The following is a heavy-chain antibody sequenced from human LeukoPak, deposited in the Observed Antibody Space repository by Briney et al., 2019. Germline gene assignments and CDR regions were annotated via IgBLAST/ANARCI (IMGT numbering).Heavy chain of an antibody. Sequence: GGSLRLSCAASGFTFSTYRMNWVRQAPGKGLEWVSYISSSSGTIYYADSVKGRFTISRDNAKHSLYLQMNGLRAEDRAVYYWARRPEFGGLYYMDVWGKGTTVTVSS. V-gene: IGHV3-48*01. D-gene: IGHD3-16*01. CDR2: ISSSSGTI. CDR1: GFTFSTYR. J-gene: IGHJ6*03. CDR3: ARRPEFGGLYYMDV.